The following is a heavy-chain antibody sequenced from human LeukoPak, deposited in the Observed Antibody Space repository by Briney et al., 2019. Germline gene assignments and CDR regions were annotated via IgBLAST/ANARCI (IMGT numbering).Heavy chain of an antibody. CDR2: IIPIFGTA. J-gene: IGHJ4*02. CDR3: ARSNYDILTGYFSYLDY. Sequence: ASVKVSCKASGGTFISYAISWVRQAPGQGLEWMGGIIPIFGTANYAQKFQGRVTITADESTSTAYMELSSLRSEDTAVYYCARSNYDILTGYFSYLDYWGQGTPVTVSS. V-gene: IGHV1-69*13. D-gene: IGHD3-9*01. CDR1: GGTFISYA.